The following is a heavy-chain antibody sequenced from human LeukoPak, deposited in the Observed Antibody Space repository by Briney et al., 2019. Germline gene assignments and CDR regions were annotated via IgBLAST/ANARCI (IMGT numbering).Heavy chain of an antibody. D-gene: IGHD4-17*01. V-gene: IGHV3-11*01. Sequence: PGGSLRLFCAASGFTFSDYYMSWIRQAPGKGLEWVSYISSSGSTIYYADSVKGRFTISRDNAKNSLYLQMNSLRAEDTAVYHCARDKFYKYGDYRNWFDPWGQGTLVTVSS. CDR3: ARDKFYKYGDYRNWFDP. CDR2: ISSSGSTI. J-gene: IGHJ5*02. CDR1: GFTFSDYY.